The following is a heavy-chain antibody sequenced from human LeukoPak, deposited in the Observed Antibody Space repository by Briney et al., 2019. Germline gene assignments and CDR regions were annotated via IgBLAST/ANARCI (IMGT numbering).Heavy chain of an antibody. D-gene: IGHD3-3*01. Sequence: SVKVFCKASGGTFSSYAISWVRQAPGQGLEWMGGFIPIFGTANYAQKFQGRVTITADESTSTAYMELSSLRSEDTAVYYCARDGVVVGYYDFRSGYHHCYHIDVWGKGTTVTVSS. J-gene: IGHJ6*03. CDR1: GGTFSSYA. V-gene: IGHV1-69*13. CDR2: FIPIFGTA. CDR3: ARDGVVVGYYDFRSGYHHCYHIDV.